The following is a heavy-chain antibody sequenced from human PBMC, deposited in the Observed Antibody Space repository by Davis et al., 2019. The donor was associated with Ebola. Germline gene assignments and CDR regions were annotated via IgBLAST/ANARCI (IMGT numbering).Heavy chain of an antibody. Sequence: SLKISCAASGFTFDDYAMHWVRQAPGKGLEWVSGISWNSGSIGYADSVKGRFTISRDNAKNSLYLQMNSLRAEDTAVYYCARDQSSGWFFYYYYGMDVWGQGTTVTVSS. CDR3: ARDQSSGWFFYYYYGMDV. CDR1: GFTFDDYA. CDR2: ISWNSGSI. V-gene: IGHV3-9*01. D-gene: IGHD6-19*01. J-gene: IGHJ6*02.